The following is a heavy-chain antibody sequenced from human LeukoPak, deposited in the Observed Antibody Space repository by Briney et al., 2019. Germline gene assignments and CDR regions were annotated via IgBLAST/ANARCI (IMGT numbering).Heavy chain of an antibody. D-gene: IGHD5-18*01. CDR1: GYTFTGYY. CDR3: ARVRRTAMVTPDY. J-gene: IGHJ4*02. V-gene: IGHV1-2*02. CDR2: INPNSGGT. Sequence: ASVKVSCEASGYTFTGYYMHWVRQAPGQGLEWMGWINPNSGGTNYAQKFQGRVTMTRDTSISTAYMELSRLRSDDTAVYYCARVRRTAMVTPDYWGQGTLVTVSS.